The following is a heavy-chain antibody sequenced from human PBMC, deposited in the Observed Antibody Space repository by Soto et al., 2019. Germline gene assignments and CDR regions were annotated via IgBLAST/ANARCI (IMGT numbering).Heavy chain of an antibody. D-gene: IGHD3-3*01. Sequence: GGSLRLSCAASGFTFSSYAVSWVRQAPGKGLEWVSAISGSGGSTYYADSVKGRFTISRDNSKNTLYLQMNSLRAEDTAVYYCAKDSTIFGVAKYYYYGMDVWGQGTTVTVSS. CDR3: AKDSTIFGVAKYYYYGMDV. V-gene: IGHV3-23*01. CDR1: GFTFSSYA. CDR2: ISGSGGST. J-gene: IGHJ6*02.